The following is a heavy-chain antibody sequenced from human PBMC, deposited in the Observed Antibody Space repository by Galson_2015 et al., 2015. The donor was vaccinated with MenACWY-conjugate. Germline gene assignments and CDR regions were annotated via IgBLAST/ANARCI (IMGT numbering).Heavy chain of an antibody. CDR1: GGSITSNDFY. J-gene: IGHJ3*01. CDR3: GIRRPGNMGGVFDF. Sequence: SETLSLTCPVSGGSITSNDFYCGWFRQPPGKGLEWIGNIHYSGGTYHNPSLKSRITTSVDTSKNQLSLHLASVTAADTAVYYCGIRRPGNMGGVFDFGAKGTLVTASP. CDR2: IHYSGGT. D-gene: IGHD2/OR15-2a*01. V-gene: IGHV4-39*01.